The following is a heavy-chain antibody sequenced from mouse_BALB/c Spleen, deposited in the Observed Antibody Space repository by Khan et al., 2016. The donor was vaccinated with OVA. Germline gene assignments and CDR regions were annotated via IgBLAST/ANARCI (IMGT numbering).Heavy chain of an antibody. CDR1: GDSITTGY. D-gene: IGHD2-14*01. J-gene: IGHJ3*01. Sequence: VQLQESGPSLVKPSQTLSLTCSVTGDSITTGYWNWIRKFPGNKLEYMGYIIYTGYTYYNPSLKSLISITRHTSNNQYYLQLNSVTDEDTATYYCARSTYRYAFVYWGQGTLVTVSA. CDR2: IIYTGYT. V-gene: IGHV3-8*02. CDR3: ARSTYRYAFVY.